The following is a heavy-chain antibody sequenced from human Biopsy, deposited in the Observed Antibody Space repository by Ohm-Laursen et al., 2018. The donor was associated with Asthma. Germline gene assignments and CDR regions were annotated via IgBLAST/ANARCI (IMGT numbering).Heavy chain of an antibody. CDR2: IYYSGTT. V-gene: IGHV4-39*01. Sequence: GTLSLTCSLSSGSGGYMRSGNYYWGWIRQPPGKRLEWIGSIYYSGTTYYNPSLESRVTVSADTSKNHFSLKLTSVTAADTAVYYCVRGSSSWHHGPFHYYYGLDVWGQGTTATVSS. J-gene: IGHJ6*02. D-gene: IGHD6-13*01. CDR3: VRGSSSWHHGPFHYYYGLDV. CDR1: SGSGGYMRSGNYY.